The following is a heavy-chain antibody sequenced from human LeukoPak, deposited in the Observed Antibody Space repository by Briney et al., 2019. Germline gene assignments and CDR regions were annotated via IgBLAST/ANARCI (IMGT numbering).Heavy chain of an antibody. CDR1: GFTFSSYS. J-gene: IGHJ4*02. V-gene: IGHV3-48*04. CDR3: ARALLRYFDWSEDY. Sequence: PGGSLRLSCAASGFTFSSYSMNWVRQAPGKGLEWVPYISSSSSTIYYADSVKGRFTISRDNAKNSLYLQMNSLRAEDTAVYYCARALLRYFDWSEDYWGQGTLVTVSS. D-gene: IGHD3-9*01. CDR2: ISSSSSTI.